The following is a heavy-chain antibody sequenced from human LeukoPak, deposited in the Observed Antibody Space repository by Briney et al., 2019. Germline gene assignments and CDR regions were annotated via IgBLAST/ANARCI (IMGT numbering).Heavy chain of an antibody. J-gene: IGHJ4*02. CDR1: GFTFSSSA. V-gene: IGHV3-30-3*01. CDR3: ARDGYGLDTPMGSTIFDY. CDR2: ISYDGSNK. D-gene: IGHD5-18*01. Sequence: PGGSLRLSCAAPGFTFSSSAMHWVRQAPGKGLEWVAVISYDGSNKYYAGSVKGRFTISRDNSKNTLYLQMNSLRAEDTAVYYCARDGYGLDTPMGSTIFDYWGQGTLVTVSS.